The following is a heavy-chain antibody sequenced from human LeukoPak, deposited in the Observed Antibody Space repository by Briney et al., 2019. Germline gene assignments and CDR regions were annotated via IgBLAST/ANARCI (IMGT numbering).Heavy chain of an antibody. D-gene: IGHD3-3*01. V-gene: IGHV4-39*01. J-gene: IGHJ4*02. Sequence: SETLSPTCTVSGGSISSYYWGWIRQPPGKGLEWIGSIYYSGSTYYNPSLKSRVTISVDTSKNQFSLKLSSVTAADTAVYYCARHPYYDFWSGYRASEFDYWGQGTLVTVSS. CDR3: ARHPYYDFWSGYRASEFDY. CDR2: IYYSGST. CDR1: GGSISSYY.